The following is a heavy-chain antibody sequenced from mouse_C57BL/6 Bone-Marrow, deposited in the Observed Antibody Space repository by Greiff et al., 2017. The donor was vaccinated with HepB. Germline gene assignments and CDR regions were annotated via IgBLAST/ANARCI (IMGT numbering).Heavy chain of an antibody. D-gene: IGHD2-5*01. CDR2: IWSGGST. V-gene: IGHV2-2*01. CDR3: ARIGLYSKGAMDY. J-gene: IGHJ4*01. Sequence: VKLMESGPGLVQPSQSLSITCTVSGFSLTSYGVHWVRQSPGKGLEWLGVIWSGGSTDYNAAFISRLSISKDNSKSQVFFKMNSLQADDAAIYYCARIGLYSKGAMDYWGQGTSVTVSS. CDR1: GFSLTSYG.